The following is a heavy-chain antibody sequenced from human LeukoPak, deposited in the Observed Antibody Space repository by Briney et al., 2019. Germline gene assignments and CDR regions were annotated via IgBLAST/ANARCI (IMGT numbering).Heavy chain of an antibody. V-gene: IGHV3-21*01. Sequence: PGGSLRLSCAASGFTFSSYSMNWVRQAPGKGLEWVSSISSSSSYIYYAGSVKGRFTISRDNAKNSLYLQMNSLRAEDTAVYYCARRSGSPGGYYYMDVWGKGTTVTISS. CDR3: ARRSGSPGGYYYMDV. CDR2: ISSSSSYI. J-gene: IGHJ6*03. D-gene: IGHD1-26*01. CDR1: GFTFSSYS.